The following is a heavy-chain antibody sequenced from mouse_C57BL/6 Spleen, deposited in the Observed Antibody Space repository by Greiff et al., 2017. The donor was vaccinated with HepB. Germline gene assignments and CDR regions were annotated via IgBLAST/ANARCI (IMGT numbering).Heavy chain of an antibody. V-gene: IGHV5-15*01. CDR3: ARQGTYYGSSYWYFDV. Sequence: DVKLVESGGGLVQPGGSLKLSCAASGFTFSDYGMAWVRQAPRKGPEWVAFISNLAYSIYYADTVTGRFTISRVNAKNTLYLEMSSLRSEDTAMYYCARQGTYYGSSYWYFDVWGTGTTVTVSS. D-gene: IGHD1-1*01. CDR2: ISNLAYSI. J-gene: IGHJ1*03. CDR1: GFTFSDYG.